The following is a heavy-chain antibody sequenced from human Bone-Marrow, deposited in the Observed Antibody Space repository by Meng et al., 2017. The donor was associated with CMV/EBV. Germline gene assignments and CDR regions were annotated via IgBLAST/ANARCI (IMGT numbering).Heavy chain of an antibody. CDR3: ARDRGVGIEGAFDY. Sequence: ASVKVSCKVSGYTLTELSMHWVRQAPGQGLEWVGIINPRGDGTTYAQKFQGRVTVTRDTSTSTVYMELSNLRSEDTAVYFCARDRGVGIEGAFDYWGQGTLATVSS. CDR2: INPRGDGT. CDR1: GYTLTELS. J-gene: IGHJ4*02. D-gene: IGHD1-26*01. V-gene: IGHV1-46*01.